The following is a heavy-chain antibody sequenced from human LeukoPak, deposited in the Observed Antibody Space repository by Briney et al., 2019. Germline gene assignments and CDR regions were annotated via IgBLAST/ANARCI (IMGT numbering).Heavy chain of an antibody. Sequence: KPSETLSLTCTVSGYSISSGYYWGWIRQPPGKGLEWIGSIYHSGSTYYNPSLKSRVTISVDTSKNQFSLKLSSVTAADTAIYYCARYQTGTMFAVWGQGTLVTISS. D-gene: IGHD1/OR15-1a*01. V-gene: IGHV4-38-2*02. J-gene: IGHJ4*02. CDR1: GYSISSGYY. CDR2: IYHSGST. CDR3: ARYQTGTMFAV.